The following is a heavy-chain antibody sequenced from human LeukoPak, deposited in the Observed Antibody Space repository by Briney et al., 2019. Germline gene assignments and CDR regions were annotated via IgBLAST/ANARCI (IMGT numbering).Heavy chain of an antibody. D-gene: IGHD6-13*01. CDR3: ARASVGYSSSRSYYYYMDV. J-gene: IGHJ6*03. Sequence: GASVKVSCKASGYTFTGYYMHWVRQAPGQGLEWMGWINPNSGGTNYAQKFQGRVTMTRDTSISTAYMELSRLRSDDTAVYYCARASVGYSSSRSYYYYMDVWGKGTTVTVSS. CDR2: INPNSGGT. CDR1: GYTFTGYY. V-gene: IGHV1-2*02.